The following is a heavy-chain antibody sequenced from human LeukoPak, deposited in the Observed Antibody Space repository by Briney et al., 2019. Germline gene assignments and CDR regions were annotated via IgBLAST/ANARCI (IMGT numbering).Heavy chain of an antibody. CDR1: GGSISSYY. D-gene: IGHD3-22*01. CDR3: AGGGDYYYDSSGPSIY. CDR2: IYYSGST. V-gene: IGHV4-59*01. Sequence: SETLSLTCTVSGGSISSYYWSWIRQPPGKGLEWIGYIYYSGSTNYNPSLKSRVTISVDTSKNQFSLKLSSVTAADTAVYYCAGGGDYYYDSSGPSIYWGQGTLVTVSS. J-gene: IGHJ4*02.